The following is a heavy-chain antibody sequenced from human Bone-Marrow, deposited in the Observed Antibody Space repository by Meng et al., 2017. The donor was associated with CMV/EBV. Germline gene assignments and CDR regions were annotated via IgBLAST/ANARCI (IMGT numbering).Heavy chain of an antibody. J-gene: IGHJ4*02. Sequence: AASGFTFSSYWRNGVRQAPGKGLEWVANIKQDGSEKYYVDSVKGRFTISRDNAKNSLYLQMNSLRAEDTAVYYCARERYSGGYYDDYWGQGTLVTVSS. CDR1: GFTFSSYW. V-gene: IGHV3-7*01. CDR2: IKQDGSEK. CDR3: ARERYSGGYYDDY. D-gene: IGHD1-26*01.